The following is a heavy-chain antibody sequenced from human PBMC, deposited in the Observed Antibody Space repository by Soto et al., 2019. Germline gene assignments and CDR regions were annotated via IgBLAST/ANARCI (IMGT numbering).Heavy chain of an antibody. V-gene: IGHV3-15*07. CDR1: GFTFSNAW. CDR3: ARRIVVFGVLTERYFDS. CDR2: IKSKTDGGTT. Sequence: SLRLSCAASGFTFSNAWINWVRQAPGKGLEWVGRIKSKTDGGTTDFAAPVKGRFAISRDDSKNMVYLQMNSLKASDTAIYYCARRIVVFGVLTERYFDSWGEGTLVTVSS. D-gene: IGHD3-3*01. J-gene: IGHJ4*02.